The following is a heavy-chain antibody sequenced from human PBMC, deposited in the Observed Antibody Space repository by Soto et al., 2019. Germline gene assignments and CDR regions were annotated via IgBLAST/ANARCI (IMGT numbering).Heavy chain of an antibody. J-gene: IGHJ4*02. D-gene: IGHD2-2*01. CDR3: ARVRDCISTSCYSLY. CDR2: ISAYNGNT. Sequence: GASVKVSCKASGYTFTSNGISWVRQAPGQGLEWMGWISAYNGNTNYAQKLQGRVTMTTDTSTSTAYMELRSLRSDDTAVYYCARVRDCISTSCYSLYWGQGTLVTVSS. CDR1: GYTFTSNG. V-gene: IGHV1-18*01.